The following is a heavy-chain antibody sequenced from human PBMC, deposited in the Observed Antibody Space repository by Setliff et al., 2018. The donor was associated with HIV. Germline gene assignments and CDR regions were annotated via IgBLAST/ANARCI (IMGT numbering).Heavy chain of an antibody. CDR3: ARGPTTVTNYYYYYMDV. CDR2: ISSKRTSI. D-gene: IGHD4-17*01. V-gene: IGHV3-48*01. J-gene: IGHJ6*03. CDR1: GDSISTDY. Sequence: PSETLSLTCTVSGDSISTDYWTWIRQPLGKGLEWISYISSKRTSIYYADSVKGRFTISRDNDRNSLYLQMNGLRAEDTAVYYCARGPTTVTNYYYYYMDVWGKGTTVTVSS.